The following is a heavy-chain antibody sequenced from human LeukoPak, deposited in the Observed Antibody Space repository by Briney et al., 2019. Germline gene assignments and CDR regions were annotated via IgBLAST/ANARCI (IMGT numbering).Heavy chain of an antibody. CDR2: FDPEDGET. CDR1: GYTLTELS. Sequence: ASVKVSCKVSGYTLTELSMHWVRQAPGKGLGWMGGFDPEDGETIYAQKFQGRVTMTEDTSTDTAYMELSSLRSEDTAVYYCATAPFYGSGSYQVYWGQGTLVTVSS. V-gene: IGHV1-24*01. CDR3: ATAPFYGSGSYQVY. D-gene: IGHD3-10*01. J-gene: IGHJ4*02.